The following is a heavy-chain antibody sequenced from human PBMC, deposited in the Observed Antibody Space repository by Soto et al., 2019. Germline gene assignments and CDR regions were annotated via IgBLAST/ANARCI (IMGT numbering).Heavy chain of an antibody. CDR2: FDPEDGET. Sequence: ASVKVSCKVSGYTLTELSMHWVRQAPGKGLEWMGGFDPEDGETIYAQKFQGRVTMTADTSTSTAYMELRSLRSDDTAVYYCARGIAYCGGDCQIPDYYYYMDVWGKGTTVTVSS. J-gene: IGHJ6*03. CDR3: ARGIAYCGGDCQIPDYYYYMDV. V-gene: IGHV1-24*01. CDR1: GYTLTELS. D-gene: IGHD2-21*01.